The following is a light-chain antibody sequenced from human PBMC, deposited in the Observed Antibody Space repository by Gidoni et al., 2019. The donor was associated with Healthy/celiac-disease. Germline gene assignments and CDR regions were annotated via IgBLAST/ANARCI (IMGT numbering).Light chain of an antibody. Sequence: ETVMTHSPATLSVSPGERATLSCRASQSVSSNLAWYQQKPGQAPRLLIYGASTRATGIPARFSGSGSGTEFTLTISSLQSEDFAVYYCQQYNNWPPWTFGQXTKVEIK. V-gene: IGKV3-15*01. CDR1: QSVSSN. CDR2: GAS. J-gene: IGKJ1*01. CDR3: QQYNNWPPWT.